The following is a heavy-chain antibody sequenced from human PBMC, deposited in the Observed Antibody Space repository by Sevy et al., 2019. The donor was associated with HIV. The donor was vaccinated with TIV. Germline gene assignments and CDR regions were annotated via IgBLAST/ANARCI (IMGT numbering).Heavy chain of an antibody. Sequence: ASVKVSCKASGYTFTSYGISWVRQAPGQGLEWMGWISAYNGNTNYAQKLQGRVTMTTDTSTSTAYMGRRSLRSDEPAVYYCARDRGYCSGGSCYGTFDYWGQGTLVTVSS. CDR1: GYTFTSYG. V-gene: IGHV1-18*04. J-gene: IGHJ4*02. CDR3: ARDRGYCSGGSCYGTFDY. CDR2: ISAYNGNT. D-gene: IGHD2-15*01.